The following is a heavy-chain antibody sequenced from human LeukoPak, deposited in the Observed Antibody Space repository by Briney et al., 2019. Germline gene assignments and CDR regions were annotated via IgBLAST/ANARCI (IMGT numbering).Heavy chain of an antibody. CDR1: GYTFTGYY. J-gene: IGHJ4*02. D-gene: IGHD4-17*01. CDR2: INPNSGGT. V-gene: IGHV1-2*02. Sequence: ASVKVSCKPSGYTFTGYYMHWVRQAPGQGLEWMGWINPNSGGTNYAQKFQGRVTMTRDTSISTAYMELSRLRSDDTAVYYCARLRYGDEGNYFDYWGQGTLVTVSS. CDR3: ARLRYGDEGNYFDY.